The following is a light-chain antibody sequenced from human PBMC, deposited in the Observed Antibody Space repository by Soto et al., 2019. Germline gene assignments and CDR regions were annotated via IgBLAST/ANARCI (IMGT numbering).Light chain of an antibody. J-gene: IGKJ2*01. CDR1: QSVSSSY. Sequence: EIVLTQSPGTLSLSPGERATLSCRASQSVSSSYLAWYQQKPGQAPRLLIYGSVSRATGIPDRFSGSASGADFALTISRLEPEDVAIYFCHQYGNSPYTFGPGTKVDIK. CDR3: HQYGNSPYT. CDR2: GSV. V-gene: IGKV3-20*01.